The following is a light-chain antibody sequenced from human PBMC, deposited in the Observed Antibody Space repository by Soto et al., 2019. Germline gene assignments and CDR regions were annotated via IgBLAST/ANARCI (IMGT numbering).Light chain of an antibody. J-gene: IGKJ5*01. CDR1: QSVRGN. V-gene: IGKV3-15*01. CDR2: GAS. Sequence: EIVMTQSPATLSVSPGERATLSCRASQSVRGNLAWYQQKPGQSPRLLIYGASSRATGIPARFSGSGSGTEFTLTISSLQSEDFAVYYCQQYNNWPFITVGQGTRLEIK. CDR3: QQYNNWPFIT.